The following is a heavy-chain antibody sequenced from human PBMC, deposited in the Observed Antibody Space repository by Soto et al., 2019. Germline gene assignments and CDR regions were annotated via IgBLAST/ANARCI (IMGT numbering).Heavy chain of an antibody. V-gene: IGHV1-3*01. CDR3: ARVSLGYSSSGFMDV. D-gene: IGHD6-13*01. Sequence: QVQLVQSGAEVKKPGASVKVSCKASGYTFTSYAMHWVRQAPGQRLEWMGWINAGNGNTKYSQKFQGRVTITRDTSASTAYMELRSLRSEDTAVYYCARVSLGYSSSGFMDVWGKGTTVTVSS. J-gene: IGHJ6*04. CDR1: GYTFTSYA. CDR2: INAGNGNT.